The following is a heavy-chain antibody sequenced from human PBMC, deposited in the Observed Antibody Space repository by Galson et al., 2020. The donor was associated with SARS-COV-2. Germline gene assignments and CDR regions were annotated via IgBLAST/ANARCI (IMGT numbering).Heavy chain of an antibody. V-gene: IGHV3-33*01. J-gene: IGHJ4*02. CDR1: GFTFSSYG. D-gene: IGHD4-17*01. Sequence: SCAASGFTFSSYGMHWVRQAPGKGLEWVAVIWYDGSNKYYADSVKGRFTISRDNSKNTLYLQMNSLRAEDTAVYYCARESAVDYGGYYLDSWGQGTLVTVSS. CDR2: IWYDGSNK. CDR3: ARESAVDYGGYYLDS.